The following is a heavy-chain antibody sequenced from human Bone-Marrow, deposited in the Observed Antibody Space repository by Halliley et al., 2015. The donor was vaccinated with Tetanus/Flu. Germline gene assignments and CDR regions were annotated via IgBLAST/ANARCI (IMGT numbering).Heavy chain of an antibody. Sequence: TLSLTCSVSGASINSFYWSWIRQPPGKGLEWIGYIYYSGSTSYNPSLKSRVTISVDTSKNQFSLNLTSVTAADTAVYYCARNLQTGETDSWGQGSLVPVSS. CDR3: ARNLQTGETDS. V-gene: IGHV4-59*01. D-gene: IGHD3-16*01. CDR2: IYYSGST. CDR1: GASINSFY. J-gene: IGHJ4*02.